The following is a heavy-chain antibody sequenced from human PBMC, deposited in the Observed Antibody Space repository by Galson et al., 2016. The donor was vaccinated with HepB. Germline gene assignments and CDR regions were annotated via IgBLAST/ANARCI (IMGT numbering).Heavy chain of an antibody. J-gene: IGHJ6*02. CDR2: ISYSGST. CDR1: GASIRSYY. V-gene: IGHV4-59*01. Sequence: SETLSLTCTVSGASIRSYYWTWIRRPPGKGLEWIGYISYSGSTNYNPSLKTRVTISVDTSKNQFSLKLSSVTAADTAVYYCARDLLMPEADGGDYYYGMDVWGQGTTVTVSS. D-gene: IGHD2-21*01. CDR3: ARDLLMPEADGGDYYYGMDV.